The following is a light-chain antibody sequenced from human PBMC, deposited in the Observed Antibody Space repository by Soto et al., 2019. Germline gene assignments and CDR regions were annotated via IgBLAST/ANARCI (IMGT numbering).Light chain of an antibody. Sequence: QSVLTQPPSVSGAPGQRVTISCTGSSSNIGAGYDVHWYQQLPGTAPKLLIYDNSNRPSGVPDRFSGSKSGTSSSLAITGLQADDEADYYCQSYDSSLSAYVLRSWTKVNV. CDR3: QSYDSSLSAYV. CDR2: DNS. CDR1: SSNIGAGYD. J-gene: IGLJ1*01. V-gene: IGLV1-40*01.